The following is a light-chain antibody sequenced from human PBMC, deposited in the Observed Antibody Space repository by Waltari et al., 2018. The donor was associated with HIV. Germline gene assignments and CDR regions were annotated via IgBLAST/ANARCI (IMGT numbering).Light chain of an antibody. Sequence: QSVLTQPPSASGTPGQRVTISCSGSSSNIGSNTVNWYQQLPGTSPKLIIYYNNQRPSGVPDRFSGSKSGTSASLAISGLQSEDEADYYCAAWDDSLMGVFGGGTRLTVL. V-gene: IGLV1-44*01. CDR1: SSNIGSNT. CDR2: YNN. CDR3: AAWDDSLMGV. J-gene: IGLJ3*02.